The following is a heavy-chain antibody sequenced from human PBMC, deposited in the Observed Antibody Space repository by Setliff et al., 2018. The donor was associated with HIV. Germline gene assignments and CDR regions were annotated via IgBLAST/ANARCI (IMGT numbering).Heavy chain of an antibody. D-gene: IGHD1-26*01. CDR1: GTSFSDYY. Sequence: SETLSLTCAVYGTSFSDYYWTWIRQPPGKGLEWIGEVNHSGTTNYNTSLKSRVTISGDTSKKQFSLKLSSVTAADTAVYYCARRRPPPSGMYSSYYMDVWGKGTAVTVSS. J-gene: IGHJ6*03. CDR3: ARRRPPPSGMYSSYYMDV. V-gene: IGHV4-34*01. CDR2: VNHSGTT.